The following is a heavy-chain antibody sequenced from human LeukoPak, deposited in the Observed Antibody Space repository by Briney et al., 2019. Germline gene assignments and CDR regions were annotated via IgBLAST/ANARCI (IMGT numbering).Heavy chain of an antibody. CDR1: GGTYSRYA. V-gene: IGHV1-69*13. CDR2: IIPMFGIA. Sequence: SVKVSCKASGGTYSRYAISWVRQAPGQGLEWMGGIIPMFGIANYAQKFQGRVTITADESTSTAYMELSSLRSEDTAVYYCARDRPYTGGWRGFDYWGQGTLVTVSS. J-gene: IGHJ4*02. D-gene: IGHD6-19*01. CDR3: ARDRPYTGGWRGFDY.